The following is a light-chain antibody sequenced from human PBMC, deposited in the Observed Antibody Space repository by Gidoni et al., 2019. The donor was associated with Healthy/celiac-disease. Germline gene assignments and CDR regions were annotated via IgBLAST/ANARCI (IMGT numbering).Light chain of an antibody. V-gene: IGLV3-1*01. Sequence: SYELTQPPSVSVSPGQTASITCSGDKLGDKYACWYQQKPGQSPVLVIYQDNKRPSGIPERFSGSNSGNTATLTISGTQAMDEADYYCQAWDSNTAHVVFGGGTKLTVL. CDR2: QDN. J-gene: IGLJ2*01. CDR1: KLGDKY. CDR3: QAWDSNTAHVV.